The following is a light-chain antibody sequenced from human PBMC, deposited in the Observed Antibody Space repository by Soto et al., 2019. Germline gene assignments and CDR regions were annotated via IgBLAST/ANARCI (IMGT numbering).Light chain of an antibody. J-gene: IGLJ1*01. CDR1: SSDVGGYNY. CDR3: SSYTISNTRQIV. Sequence: QSALTQPASVSGSPGQSITISCTGTSSDVGGYNYVSWYQHHPGKAPKLMIYDVSYRPSGVSNRFSGSKSGNTASLTISGLQPEDEADYSCSSYTISNTRQIVFGTGTKLTVL. V-gene: IGLV2-14*03. CDR2: DVS.